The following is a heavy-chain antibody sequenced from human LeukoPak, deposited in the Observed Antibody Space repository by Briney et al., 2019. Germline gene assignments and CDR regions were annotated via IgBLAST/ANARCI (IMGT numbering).Heavy chain of an antibody. J-gene: IGHJ6*02. Sequence: GGSLRLSCAASGFTFSDYYMSWIRQAPGKGLEWVSYISSSSSYTNYADSVKGRFTISRGNAKNSLYLQMNSLRAEDTAVYYCATSWGPDTSAFRWGRDGMDVWGQGTTVIVS. D-gene: IGHD3-16*01. CDR3: ATSWGPDTSAFRWGRDGMDV. CDR1: GFTFSDYY. V-gene: IGHV3-11*03. CDR2: ISSSSSYT.